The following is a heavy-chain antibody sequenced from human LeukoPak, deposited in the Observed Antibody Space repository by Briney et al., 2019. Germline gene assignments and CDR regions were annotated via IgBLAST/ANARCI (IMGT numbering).Heavy chain of an antibody. Sequence: ETLSLTCTVSGGSISSGDYYWSWVRQAPGKGLEWVSAISGSGGSTYYADSVKGRFTISRDNSKNTLYLQMNSLRAEDTAVYYCAKARSSGWLPGDYWGQGTLVTVSS. D-gene: IGHD6-19*01. V-gene: IGHV3-23*01. CDR2: ISGSGGST. CDR1: GGSISSGDYY. J-gene: IGHJ4*02. CDR3: AKARSSGWLPGDY.